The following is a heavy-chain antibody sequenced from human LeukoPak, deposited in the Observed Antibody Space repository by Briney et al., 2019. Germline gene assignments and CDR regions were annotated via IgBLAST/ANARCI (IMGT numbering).Heavy chain of an antibody. CDR1: GGTFSSYA. J-gene: IGHJ4*02. CDR3: ARGLLEADY. Sequence: GASVKVSCKASGGTFSSYAISWVRQAPGQGLEWMGRIIPILGIANYAQKFQGRVTMTRDTSTSTVYMELSSLRSEDTAVYYCARGLLEADYWGQGTLVTASS. V-gene: IGHV1-69*04. CDR2: IIPILGIA. D-gene: IGHD1-1*01.